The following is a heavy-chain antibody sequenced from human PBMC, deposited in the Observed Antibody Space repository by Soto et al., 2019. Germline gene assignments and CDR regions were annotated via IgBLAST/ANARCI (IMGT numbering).Heavy chain of an antibody. CDR1: GFSFSMYS. V-gene: IGHV3-48*02. CDR2: ISSNSATI. CDR3: AREDILGTRSFDY. Sequence: EVHLVESGGGVVQPGGSLRLSCAASGFSFSMYSMNWVRQDPGKGLEWVSYISSNSATIYDTDSGRGRFTISRDNAKNSLYLQMNSLRDEDTAVYYCAREDILGTRSFDYWGQGTLVTVSS. D-gene: IGHD1-26*01. J-gene: IGHJ4*02.